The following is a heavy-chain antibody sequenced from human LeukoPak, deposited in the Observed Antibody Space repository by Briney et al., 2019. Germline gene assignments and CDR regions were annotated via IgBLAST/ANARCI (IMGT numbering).Heavy chain of an antibody. V-gene: IGHV3-74*01. J-gene: IGHJ4*02. D-gene: IGHD6-19*01. CDR1: GLSFNNGW. Sequence: PGGSLRLSCAASGLSFNNGWMHTVRPAPGEGLEWVSRINNDGNTKYAASVKGRFTISRNNAKNTLYLQINSLRADDTAVYYCVGSIGWPAYWGQGSLVTVSS. CDR2: INNDGNT. CDR3: VGSIGWPAY.